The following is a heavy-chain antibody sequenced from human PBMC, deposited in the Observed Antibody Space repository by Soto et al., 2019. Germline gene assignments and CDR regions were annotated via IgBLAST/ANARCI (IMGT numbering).Heavy chain of an antibody. CDR1: GFTFSSYA. J-gene: IGHJ4*02. CDR3: ARDGIAARLFY. Sequence: QVQLAESGGGVVQPGRSLRLSCAASGFTFSSYAMHWVRQAPGKGLEWVAVISYDGSNKYYADSVKGRFTISRDNSKNTLYLQMNSLRAEDTAVYYCARDGIAARLFYWGQGTLVTVSS. V-gene: IGHV3-30-3*01. CDR2: ISYDGSNK. D-gene: IGHD6-6*01.